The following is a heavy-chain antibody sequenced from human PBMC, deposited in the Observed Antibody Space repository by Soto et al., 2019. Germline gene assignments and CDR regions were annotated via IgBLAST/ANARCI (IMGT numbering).Heavy chain of an antibody. D-gene: IGHD3-9*01. J-gene: IGHJ6*02. V-gene: IGHV3-30-3*01. CDR3: ARDEVLRYFDWPPTSYGMDV. CDR1: GFTFSSYA. Sequence: GSLRLSCAASGFTFSSYAMHWVRQAPGKGLEWVAVISYDGSNKYYADSVKGRFTISRDNSKNTLYLQMNSLRAEDMAVYYCARDEVLRYFDWPPTSYGMDVWGQGTTVTVSS. CDR2: ISYDGSNK.